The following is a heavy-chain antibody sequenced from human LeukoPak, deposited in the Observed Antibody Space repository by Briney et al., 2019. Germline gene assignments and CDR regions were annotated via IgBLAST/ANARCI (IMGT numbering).Heavy chain of an antibody. Sequence: PGGSLRLSCAASGFTFNIFGMHWVRQVPGNGLEWVAVLWSDGKTAHYADSVKGRFTISRDSSENTLYLQMNSVRAEDTAVYYCAKEVYWGQGTLVTVSS. CDR2: LWSDGKTA. CDR3: AKEVY. J-gene: IGHJ4*02. CDR1: GFTFNIFG. V-gene: IGHV3-30*02.